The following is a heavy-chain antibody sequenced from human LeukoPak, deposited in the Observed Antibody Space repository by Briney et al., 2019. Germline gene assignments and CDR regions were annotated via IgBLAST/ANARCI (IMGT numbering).Heavy chain of an antibody. CDR3: AKTSLRVVADYYFDY. CDR1: GFTLSSYA. Sequence: PGGSLRLSCAVSGFTLSSYAMSWVRQAPGKGLEWVSAISGSGGSTYYADSVKGRFTISRDNSKNTLYLQMNSLRAEDTAVYYCAKTSLRVVADYYFDYWGQGTLVTVSS. CDR2: ISGSGGST. D-gene: IGHD2-15*01. V-gene: IGHV3-23*01. J-gene: IGHJ4*02.